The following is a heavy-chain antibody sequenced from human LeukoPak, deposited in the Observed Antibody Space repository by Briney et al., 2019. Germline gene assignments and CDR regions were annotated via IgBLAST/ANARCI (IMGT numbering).Heavy chain of an antibody. Sequence: GGSLRLSCAASGFSFSNYAMSWVRQAPGKGLEWVSAISGRGANTYYADSVKGRFTISRDNSKNTLYMQMNSLRAEDTAVYYCAKAFVIVPTATPFDYWGQGTLVTVSS. D-gene: IGHD2-2*01. CDR1: GFSFSNYA. CDR2: ISGRGANT. J-gene: IGHJ4*02. CDR3: AKAFVIVPTATPFDY. V-gene: IGHV3-23*01.